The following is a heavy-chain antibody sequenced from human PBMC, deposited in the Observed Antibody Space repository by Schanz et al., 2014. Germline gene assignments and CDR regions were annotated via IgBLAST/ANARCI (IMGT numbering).Heavy chain of an antibody. Sequence: QVQLVQSGPEVKKPGASVKVSCQASGYTLKDHAMHWVRQAPGQSLEWLGRINPANSNTHYSPRLNGRVAISSDTAASTVYLHFSSLKSDDTAVYCCARDLIAAAESWFDPWGQGTPXTVSS. CDR1: GYTLKDHA. D-gene: IGHD6-13*01. V-gene: IGHV1-3*01. CDR2: INPANSNT. CDR3: ARDLIAAAESWFDP. J-gene: IGHJ5*02.